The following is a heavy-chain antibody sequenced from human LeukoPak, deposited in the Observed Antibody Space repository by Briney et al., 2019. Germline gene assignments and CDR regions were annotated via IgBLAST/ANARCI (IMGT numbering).Heavy chain of an antibody. V-gene: IGHV3-11*04. Sequence: PGRSLRLSCAASGFTFSDYYMSWIRQAPGKGLEWVSYISSSGSAIYYADSVKGRSTISRDNAKNSLYLQMNSLRVQDTAVFYCARGGIVVPDPDYWGQGTLVTVSS. CDR1: GFTFSDYY. J-gene: IGHJ4*02. CDR2: ISSSGSAI. CDR3: ARGGIVVPDPDY. D-gene: IGHD6-19*01.